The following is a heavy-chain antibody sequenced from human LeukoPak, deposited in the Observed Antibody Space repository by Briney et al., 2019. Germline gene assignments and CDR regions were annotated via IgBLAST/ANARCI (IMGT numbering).Heavy chain of an antibody. V-gene: IGHV1-2*02. CDR3: ARDPDGGYSGDDSY. Sequence: ASVKVSCKASGYTFTGYYMHWVRQAPGQGLEWMGWINPNSGGTNYAQKFQGRVTTTRDTSISTAYMELSRLRSDDTAVYYCARDPDGGYSGDDSYWGQGTLVTVSS. D-gene: IGHD5-12*01. CDR2: INPNSGGT. CDR1: GYTFTGYY. J-gene: IGHJ4*02.